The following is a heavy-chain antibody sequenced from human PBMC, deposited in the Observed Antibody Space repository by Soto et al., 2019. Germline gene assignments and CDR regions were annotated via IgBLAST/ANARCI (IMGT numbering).Heavy chain of an antibody. J-gene: IGHJ6*02. CDR2: ISGDNINS. D-gene: IGHD6-13*01. CDR3: GREGQQLAQEKYYQFNGMDV. CDR1: GFTFSDYG. V-gene: IGHV1-18*01. Sequence: QVQLVQSGAEVKKPGASVKVSCKASGFTFSDYGLSWVRQAPGQPLEWMGWISGDNINSKYSQKFQGRLTMTTDTSTPTASMELRSLTSDDTAVYYCGREGQQLAQEKYYQFNGMDVWGQGTTVTISS.